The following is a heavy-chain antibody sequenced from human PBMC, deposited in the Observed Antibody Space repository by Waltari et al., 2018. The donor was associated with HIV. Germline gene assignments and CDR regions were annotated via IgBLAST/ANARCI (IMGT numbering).Heavy chain of an antibody. D-gene: IGHD2-2*01. CDR1: GFTFSSYW. CDR3: ARAADCSSSSCPRAFDI. V-gene: IGHV3-74*01. CDR2: TNSDGNST. Sequence: EVQLVESGGGLVQPGGSLRLSCAASGFTFSSYWLPWVRKAPGTGLVWVLRTNSDGNSTNYADSVKGRFTISRDNAKNTLYLQMSSLRDEDTAVYYCARAADCSSSSCPRAFDIWGQGTMVTVSS. J-gene: IGHJ3*02.